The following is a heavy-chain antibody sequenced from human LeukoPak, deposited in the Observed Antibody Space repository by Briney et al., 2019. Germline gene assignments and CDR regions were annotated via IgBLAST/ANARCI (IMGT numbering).Heavy chain of an antibody. V-gene: IGHV3-30*02. J-gene: IGHJ3*02. Sequence: GGSLRLSCGASGFTFSSYGMHWVRQSRGKWLEWVAFIRYDGSNKYYADSVKGRFTISRDNSKNMLYLQMNSLRAEDTANHHCAKVASYGSADGFDIWGQGTTVTVSS. D-gene: IGHD3-10*01. CDR3: AKVASYGSADGFDI. CDR1: GFTFSSYG. CDR2: IRYDGSNK.